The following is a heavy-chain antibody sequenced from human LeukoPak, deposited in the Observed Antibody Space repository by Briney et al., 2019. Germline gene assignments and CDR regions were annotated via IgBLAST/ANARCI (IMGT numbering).Heavy chain of an antibody. J-gene: IGHJ4*02. CDR2: INHSGST. Sequence: PSETLSLTCAVYGGSFSGYYWSWIRQPPGKGLEWIGEINHSGSTNYNPSLKSRVTISVDTSKNQFSLKLSSVTAADTAVYYCARVWPGSYYFDYWGQGTLVTVSS. CDR3: ARVWPGSYYFDY. CDR1: GGSFSGYY. D-gene: IGHD2-15*01. V-gene: IGHV4-34*01.